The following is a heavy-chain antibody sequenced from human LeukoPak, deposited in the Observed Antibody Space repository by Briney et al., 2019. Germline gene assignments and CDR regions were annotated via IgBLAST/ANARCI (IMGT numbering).Heavy chain of an antibody. V-gene: IGHV3-7*01. CDR1: GFTFSNYW. D-gene: IGHD3-10*01. J-gene: IGHJ4*02. CDR3: VRGHRGFSY. Sequence: GGSLRLSCAASGFTFSNYWMNWVRQAPGKGLEWVANIKRDGSEKYYVDSVKGRFTISRDDAKNSLYLQMNSLRAEDTAVYYCVRGHRGFSYWGQGTLVTVSS. CDR2: IKRDGSEK.